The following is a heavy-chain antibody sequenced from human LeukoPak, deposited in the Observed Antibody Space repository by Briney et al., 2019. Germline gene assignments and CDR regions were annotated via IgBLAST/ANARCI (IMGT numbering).Heavy chain of an antibody. V-gene: IGHV1-8*01. CDR1: GYTFTSYD. J-gene: IGHJ6*03. CDR3: ARGRRVVVPAAIFYYMDV. D-gene: IGHD2-2*01. Sequence: ASVKVSCKASGYTFTSYDINWVRQAPGQGLEWMGWMNANSGNTGYAQKFQGRVTMTRNTSISTAYMELSSLRSEDTAVYYCARGRRVVVPAAIFYYMDVWGKGTTVTVSS. CDR2: MNANSGNT.